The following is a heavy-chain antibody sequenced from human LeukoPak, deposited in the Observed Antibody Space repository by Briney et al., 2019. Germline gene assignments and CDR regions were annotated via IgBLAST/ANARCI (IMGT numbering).Heavy chain of an antibody. CDR2: ISSSSSYI. D-gene: IGHD1-26*01. Sequence: GVSLRLSCAASGFTFSSYSMIWVRQAPGKGLEWVSSISSSSSYIYYADSVKGRFTISRDNGKNSLYLQMNSLRAEDTAVYYCARDDGISGGHWGQGTLVTVSS. CDR3: ARDDGISGGH. J-gene: IGHJ4*02. V-gene: IGHV3-21*01. CDR1: GFTFSSYS.